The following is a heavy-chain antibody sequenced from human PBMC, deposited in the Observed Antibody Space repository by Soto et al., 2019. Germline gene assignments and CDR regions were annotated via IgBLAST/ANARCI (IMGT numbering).Heavy chain of an antibody. CDR2: LYYTGTT. CDR3: GAYCSRTAGYDWFDP. J-gene: IGHJ5*02. V-gene: IGHV4-39*01. Sequence: PSETLSLTCSVSGGSIGSSSYYFGWIRQPPGKGLEWIGSLYYTGTTYYNSSLKSRVTISADKSQNQFSLRLSSVTAADTAVYYCGAYCSRTAGYDWFDPWGQGTLVTVSS. D-gene: IGHD2-15*01. CDR1: GGSIGSSSYY.